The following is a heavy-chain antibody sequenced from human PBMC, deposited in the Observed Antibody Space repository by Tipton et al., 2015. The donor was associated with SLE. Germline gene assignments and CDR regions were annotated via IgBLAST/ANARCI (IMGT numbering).Heavy chain of an antibody. V-gene: IGHV4-39*07. J-gene: IGHJ4*02. Sequence: TLSLTCTVSGGSISSTYYWGWIRQPPGKGLDWIGSIFYSGSFSGGSTYYNPSLKSRVTISVDTSKNQFSLKLSSVTAADTAIYYCARDSPYDSSGYYSDYWGQGTQVTVSS. CDR1: GGSISSTYY. CDR2: IFYSGSFSGGST. D-gene: IGHD3-22*01. CDR3: ARDSPYDSSGYYSDY.